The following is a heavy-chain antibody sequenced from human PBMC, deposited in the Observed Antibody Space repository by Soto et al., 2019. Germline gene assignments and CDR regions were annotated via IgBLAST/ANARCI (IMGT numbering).Heavy chain of an antibody. CDR2: IFHSGST. D-gene: IGHD6-19*01. V-gene: IGHV4-4*02. Sequence: PSETRSLTCAVSGGSIRSNNRWSWVRQPPGKGLEWIGEIFHSGSTNYNPSLKTRVTITVDKSKNQFSLKLSSVTAADTAVYYCARGPLYLLRTKYSSGWYFGYWGQGTLVTVSS. CDR3: ARGPLYLLRTKYSSGWYFGY. CDR1: GGSIRSNNR. J-gene: IGHJ4*02.